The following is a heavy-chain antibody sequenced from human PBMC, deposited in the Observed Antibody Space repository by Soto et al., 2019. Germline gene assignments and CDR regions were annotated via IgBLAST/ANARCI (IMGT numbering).Heavy chain of an antibody. CDR2: IYSTGNT. J-gene: IGHJ6*02. CDR1: VGSISSSNW. Sequence: SETLSLTCAVSVGSISSSNWWSWVRQPPGKGLEWIGSIYSTGNTYYNPSLNSQVTISVDTSKNQFSLNVISVTAADTAVYYCRRSSRYSTDVWGQGTTVTVSS. CDR3: RRSSRYSTDV. D-gene: IGHD6-13*01. V-gene: IGHV4-4*02.